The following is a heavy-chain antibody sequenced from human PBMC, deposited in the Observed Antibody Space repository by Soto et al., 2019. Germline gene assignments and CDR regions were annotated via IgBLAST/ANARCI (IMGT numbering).Heavy chain of an antibody. V-gene: IGHV3-74*01. Sequence: GGSLRLSXAASGFTFSKYWMHWVRQAPGKGLVWVSRINSDGSTTNYADSVKGRFTISRDNAKNTLYLQMNSLRAEDTAVYYCARDHCSTTSCYTVWFDPWGQGTLVTVS. CDR2: INSDGSTT. J-gene: IGHJ5*02. CDR1: GFTFSKYW. CDR3: ARDHCSTTSCYTVWFDP. D-gene: IGHD2-2*02.